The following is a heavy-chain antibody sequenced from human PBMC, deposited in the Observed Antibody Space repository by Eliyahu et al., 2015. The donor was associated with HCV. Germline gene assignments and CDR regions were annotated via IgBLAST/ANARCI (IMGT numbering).Heavy chain of an antibody. CDR3: ARDIRVTGTLRGDWFDP. J-gene: IGHJ5*02. CDR1: GGSISSYY. D-gene: IGHD1-20*01. CDR2: IYYSGST. V-gene: IGHV4-59*01. Sequence: QVQLQESGPGLVKPSETLSLTCTVSGGSISSYYWSWIRQPPGKGLEWIGYIYYSGSTNYNPSLKSRVTISVDTSKNQFSLKLSSVTAADTAVYYCARDIRVTGTLRGDWFDPWGQGTLVTVSS.